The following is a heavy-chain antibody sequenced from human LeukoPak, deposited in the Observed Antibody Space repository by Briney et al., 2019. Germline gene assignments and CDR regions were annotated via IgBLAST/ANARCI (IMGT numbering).Heavy chain of an antibody. V-gene: IGHV4-34*01. J-gene: IGHJ4*02. CDR2: INHSGST. CDR1: GGSFSGHY. CDR3: ARGNYYDSSGLPFDH. D-gene: IGHD3-22*01. Sequence: SETLSLTCAVYGGSFSGHYWSWIRQPPGKGLEWIGEINHSGSTNYNPSLKSRVTISVDTSKNQFSLNLSSVTAADTAVYYCARGNYYDSSGLPFDHWGQGTLVTVSS.